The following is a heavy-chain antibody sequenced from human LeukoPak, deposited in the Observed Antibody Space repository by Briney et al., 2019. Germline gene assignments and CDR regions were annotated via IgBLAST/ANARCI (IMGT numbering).Heavy chain of an antibody. J-gene: IGHJ4*02. Sequence: SETPSLTCTVSGDSLSGYFWSWIRQPPGKGLEWIGYIYYSGSTKYNPSLNSRVTISQDTSKNQFSLKLSSVTAADTAVYYCARGSGWYFYWGQGALVTVSS. D-gene: IGHD6-13*01. CDR3: ARGSGWYFY. CDR1: GDSLSGYF. CDR2: IYYSGST. V-gene: IGHV4-59*08.